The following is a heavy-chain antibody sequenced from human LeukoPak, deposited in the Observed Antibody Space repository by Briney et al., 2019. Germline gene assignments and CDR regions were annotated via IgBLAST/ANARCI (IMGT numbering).Heavy chain of an antibody. CDR2: ISAYNGNT. J-gene: IGHJ4*02. CDR3: ARNDILTGYYTPPIRLFDY. D-gene: IGHD3-9*01. CDR1: GYTFTSYG. Sequence: ASVKVSCKASGYTFTSYGISWVRQAPGQGLECMGWISAYNGNTNYAQKLQGRVTMTTDTSTSTAYMELRSLRSDDTAVYYCARNDILTGYYTPPIRLFDYWGQGTLVTVSS. V-gene: IGHV1-18*01.